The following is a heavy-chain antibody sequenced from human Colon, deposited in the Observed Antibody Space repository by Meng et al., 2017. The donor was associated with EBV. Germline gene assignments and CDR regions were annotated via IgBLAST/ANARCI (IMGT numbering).Heavy chain of an antibody. V-gene: IGHV4-31*03. CDR1: GGSISSGGFY. CDR3: ARTNYGDYNWFDP. D-gene: IGHD4-17*01. Sequence: QVQLQESGPGLVKPSPTLSLTCTVSGGSISSGGFYWSWIRQHPVKGLEWIGYIYYSGSTYYNPSLRSRVAISIDTSKNQFSLKLTSVTAADTAVYFCARTNYGDYNWFDPWGQGTLVTVSS. CDR2: IYYSGST. J-gene: IGHJ5*02.